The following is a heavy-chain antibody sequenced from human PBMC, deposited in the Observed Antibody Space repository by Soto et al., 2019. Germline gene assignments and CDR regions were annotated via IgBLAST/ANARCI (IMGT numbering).Heavy chain of an antibody. J-gene: IGHJ5*02. CDR2: IYYSGST. V-gene: IGHV4-34*01. CDR3: ARHRDPYNWFDP. Sequence: SETLSLTCAVYGGSFSGYYWSWIRQPPGKGLEWIGSIYYSGSTYYNPSLKSRVTISVDTSKNQFSLKLSSVTAADTAVYYCARHRDPYNWFDPWGQGTLVTVSS. CDR1: GGSFSGYY.